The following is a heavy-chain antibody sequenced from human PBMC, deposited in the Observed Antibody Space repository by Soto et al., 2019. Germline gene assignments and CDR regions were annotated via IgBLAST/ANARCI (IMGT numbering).Heavy chain of an antibody. CDR2: IDPSDSYT. CDR1: GYSFTSYW. V-gene: IGHV5-10-1*01. J-gene: IGHJ4*02. CDR3: ARLQAAAGDNDLTFDY. Sequence: EVQLVQSGAEVKKPGESLRISCKGSGYSFTSYWISWVRQMPGKGLEWLGRIDPSDSYTNYSPSFQGDVTISADKSISTAYLQWSSLKASETAMYYCARLQAAAGDNDLTFDYWGQGTLVTGSS. D-gene: IGHD6-13*01.